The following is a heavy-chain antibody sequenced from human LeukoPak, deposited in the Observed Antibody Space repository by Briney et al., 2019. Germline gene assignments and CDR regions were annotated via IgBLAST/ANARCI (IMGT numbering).Heavy chain of an antibody. CDR2: ISSSSSYI. CDR3: QPATSPHGMDV. D-gene: IGHD5-12*01. Sequence: GGSLRLSCAASGFTFSSYSMNWVRRAPGKGLEWVSSISSSSSYIYYADSVKGRFTISRDNAKNSLYLQMNSLRAEDTAVYYCQPATSPHGMDVWGQGTTVTVSS. V-gene: IGHV3-21*01. J-gene: IGHJ6*02. CDR1: GFTFSSYS.